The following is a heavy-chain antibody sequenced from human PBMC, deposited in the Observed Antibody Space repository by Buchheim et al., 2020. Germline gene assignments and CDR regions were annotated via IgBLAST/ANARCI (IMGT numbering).Heavy chain of an antibody. CDR1: GFTFSSYE. J-gene: IGHJ4*02. V-gene: IGHV3-48*03. CDR3: ARDPRYCSGGSCYPDY. Sequence: EVQLVESGGGLVQPGGSLRLSCAASGFTFSSYEMNWVRQAPGKGLEWVSYISSSGSTIYYADSVKGRFTLSRDNAKHSLYLQMNSLRAEDTAVYYCARDPRYCSGGSCYPDYWGQGTL. D-gene: IGHD2-15*01. CDR2: ISSSGSTI.